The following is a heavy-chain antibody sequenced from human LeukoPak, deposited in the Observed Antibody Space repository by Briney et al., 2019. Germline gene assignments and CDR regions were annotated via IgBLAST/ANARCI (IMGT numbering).Heavy chain of an antibody. J-gene: IGHJ6*02. Sequence: SVKVSCKASGGTFSSYAISWVRQDPGQGLEWMGRIIPILGIANYAQKFQGRVTTTADESTSTAYMELSSLRSEDTAVYYCARKDVDTAMVSYYYYGMDVWGQGTTVTVSS. CDR3: ARKDVDTAMVSYYYYGMDV. CDR1: GGTFSSYA. D-gene: IGHD5-18*01. V-gene: IGHV1-69*04. CDR2: IIPILGIA.